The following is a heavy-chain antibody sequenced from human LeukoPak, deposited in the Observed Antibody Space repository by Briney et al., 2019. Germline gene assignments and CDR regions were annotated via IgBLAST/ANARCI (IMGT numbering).Heavy chain of an antibody. D-gene: IGHD4-17*01. J-gene: IGHJ4*02. CDR1: GFTFSTYA. Sequence: GSLRLSCAASGFTFSTYAMHWVRQAPGKGLEWIGYISNSGSTNYNPSLKSRVSISLDTSKNQFSLQLSSVTAADTAVYYCARSHGLYWGQGTLVTVSS. V-gene: IGHV4-59*01. CDR3: ARSHGLY. CDR2: ISNSGST.